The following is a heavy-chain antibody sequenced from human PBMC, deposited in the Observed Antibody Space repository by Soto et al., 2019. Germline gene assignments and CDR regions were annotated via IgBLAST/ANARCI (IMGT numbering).Heavy chain of an antibody. V-gene: IGHV4-4*07. CDR2: IYTSGST. CDR1: GGSISSYF. J-gene: IGHJ4*02. Sequence: SETLSLTCAVSGGSISSYFWSWIRQPAGKGLEWIGRIYTSGSTNYNPSLKSRVTMSVDTSKNQFSLKLSSVTGADTAVYYCARDLGDSLAVARIDSWGQGTLVTVSS. CDR3: ARDLGDSLAVARIDS. D-gene: IGHD6-19*01.